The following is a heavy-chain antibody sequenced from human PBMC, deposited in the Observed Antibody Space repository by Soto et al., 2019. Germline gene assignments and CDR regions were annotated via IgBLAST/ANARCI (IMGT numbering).Heavy chain of an antibody. CDR1: GGSISSYY. V-gene: IGHV4-59*01. Sequence: SETLSLTCTVSGGSISSYYWSWIRQPPGKGLEWIGYIYYSGSTNYNPSLKSRVTISVDTSKNQFSLKLSSVTAADTAVYYCARDRGSYGLYYYGMDVWGQGTTVTVSS. CDR3: ARDRGSYGLYYYGMDV. D-gene: IGHD1-26*01. J-gene: IGHJ6*02. CDR2: IYYSGST.